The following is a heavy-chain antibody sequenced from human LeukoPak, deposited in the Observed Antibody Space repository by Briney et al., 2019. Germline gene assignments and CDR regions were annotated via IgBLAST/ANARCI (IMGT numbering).Heavy chain of an antibody. D-gene: IGHD6-19*01. J-gene: IGHJ3*02. V-gene: IGHV3-74*01. CDR1: GFTVSSNY. CDR2: INSDGSST. Sequence: GGSLRLSCAASGFTVSSNYMSWVRQAPGKGLVWVSRINSDGSSTSYADSVKGQFTISRDNAKNTLYLQMNSLRAEDTAVYYCARVESSGGWYRRAFDIWGQGTMVTVSS. CDR3: ARVESSGGWYRRAFDI.